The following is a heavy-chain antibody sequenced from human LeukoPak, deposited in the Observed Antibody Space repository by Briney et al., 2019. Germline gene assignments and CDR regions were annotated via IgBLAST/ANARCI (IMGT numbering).Heavy chain of an antibody. D-gene: IGHD4-17*01. CDR2: IYYSGST. CDR1: GGSISSYY. CDR3: ARGAVYGDYELGYFDY. J-gene: IGHJ4*02. Sequence: SETLSLTCTVSGGSISSYYWSWIRQPPGKGLEWIGYIYYSGSTNYSPSLKSRVTISVDTSKNQFSLKLNSVTAADTAVYYCARGAVYGDYELGYFDYWGQGTLVTVSS. V-gene: IGHV4-59*01.